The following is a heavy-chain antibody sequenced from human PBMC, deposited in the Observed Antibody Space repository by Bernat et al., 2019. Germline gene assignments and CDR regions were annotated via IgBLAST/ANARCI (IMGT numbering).Heavy chain of an antibody. J-gene: IGHJ4*02. D-gene: IGHD3-3*01. CDR3: ARQRYYDFWSGYQPHFDY. CDR2: IYYSGST. Sequence: QVQLQESGPGLVKPSETLSLTCTVSGGPISSYYWSWIRQPPGKGLEWIGYIYYSGSTNYNPSLKSRVTISVDTSKNQFSLKLSSVTAADTAVYYCARQRYYDFWSGYQPHFDYWGQGTLVTVSS. V-gene: IGHV4-59*08. CDR1: GGPISSYY.